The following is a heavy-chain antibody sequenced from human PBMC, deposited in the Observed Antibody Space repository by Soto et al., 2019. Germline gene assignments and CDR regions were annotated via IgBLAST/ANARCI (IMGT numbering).Heavy chain of an antibody. V-gene: IGHV1-18*01. Sequence: QTQLVQSGPEVKNPGASVKVSSKASGYSFNSYGISWVRQAPGQGLEWMGWISASSGNTSYAQELQGRVTMTTDTATSTAYMELRSLTSDDTAVYYCARETKFYGFWSGYYRFDTWGQGTLVSVSS. D-gene: IGHD3-3*01. CDR3: ARETKFYGFWSGYYRFDT. J-gene: IGHJ5*02. CDR2: ISASSGNT. CDR1: GYSFNSYG.